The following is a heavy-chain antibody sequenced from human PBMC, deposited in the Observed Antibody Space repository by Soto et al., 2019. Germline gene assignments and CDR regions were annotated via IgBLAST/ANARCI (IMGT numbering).Heavy chain of an antibody. CDR3: ATPGPHLKGHDAFDI. CDR1: GYSFTSYW. V-gene: IGHV5-51*01. CDR2: IYPGDSDT. J-gene: IGHJ3*02. Sequence: GESLKISCKGSGYSFTSYWIGWVRQMPGKGLEWMGIIYPGDSDTRYSPSFQGQVTISADKSISTAYLQWSSLKASDTAMYYCATPGPHLKGHDAFDIWGQGTMVTVSS.